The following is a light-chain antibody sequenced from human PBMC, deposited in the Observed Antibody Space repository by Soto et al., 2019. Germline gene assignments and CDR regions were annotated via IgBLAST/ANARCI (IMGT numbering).Light chain of an antibody. Sequence: QSVLTQPASVSGSPGQSITIPCTGTSSDVGSYDLVSWYQQRPGKGPKLIIYEGSKRPSGVSDRFSGSKSGNTASLTISGLQTEDEADYYCCSYADVATYVFGGGTKVTV. CDR2: EGS. J-gene: IGLJ1*01. CDR3: CSYADVATYV. V-gene: IGLV2-23*01. CDR1: SSDVGSYDL.